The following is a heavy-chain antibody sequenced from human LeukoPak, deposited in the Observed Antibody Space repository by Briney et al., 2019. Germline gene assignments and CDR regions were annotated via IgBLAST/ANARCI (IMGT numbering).Heavy chain of an antibody. J-gene: IGHJ4*02. D-gene: IGHD3-22*01. Sequence: GGSLRLSCAASGFTFSSYWMHWVRQAPGKGLVWVSRINSDGSSTSYADSVKGRFTISRDNAKDTLYLQMNSLRAEDTAVYYCAREGYYDSSGYYFWGQGTLVTVSS. CDR1: GFTFSSYW. CDR3: AREGYYDSSGYYF. V-gene: IGHV3-74*01. CDR2: INSDGSST.